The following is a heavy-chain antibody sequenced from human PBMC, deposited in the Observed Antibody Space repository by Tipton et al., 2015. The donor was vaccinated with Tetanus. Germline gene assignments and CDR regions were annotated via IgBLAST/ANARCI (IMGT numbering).Heavy chain of an antibody. J-gene: IGHJ6*02. CDR1: GGSFTDYS. V-gene: IGHV4-34*01. D-gene: IGHD3-22*01. CDR3: ARGPRTRIYDSSGYSFRYFYGMDV. CDR2: VNQAGNT. Sequence: TLSLTCAVYGGSFTDYSWSWIRQPPGQGLEWIGEVNQAGNTDYIPSLKGRVTMSLDTSKSQLSLNLSSVTAADTAVYYCARGPRTRIYDSSGYSFRYFYGMDVWGLGATVTVS.